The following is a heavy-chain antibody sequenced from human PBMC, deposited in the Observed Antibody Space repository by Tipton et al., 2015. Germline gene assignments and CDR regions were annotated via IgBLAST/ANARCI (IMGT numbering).Heavy chain of an antibody. CDR3: ARFTGSNYVFDY. CDR1: GGSISSYY. Sequence: TLSLTCTVSGGSISSYYWSWIRQPPGKGLEWIGYIYYSGSTNYNPSLKSRVTISVDTSKNQFSLILSSVTAADTAVYYCARFTGSNYVFDYWGQGAQVTVSS. CDR2: IYYSGST. J-gene: IGHJ4*02. V-gene: IGHV4-59*08. D-gene: IGHD1-26*01.